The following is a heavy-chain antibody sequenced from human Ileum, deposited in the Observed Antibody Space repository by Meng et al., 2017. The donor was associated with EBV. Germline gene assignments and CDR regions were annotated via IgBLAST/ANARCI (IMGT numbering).Heavy chain of an antibody. CDR1: GYTFTNYG. D-gene: IGHD1-26*01. CDR2: INAYNGDT. V-gene: IGHV1-18*01. CDR3: ARVEVGITSGDY. J-gene: IGHJ4*02. Sequence: QAQLVQSGGEVQKPXXXXKXSCKASGYTFTNYGITWVRQAPGQGLEWMGWINAYNGDTNYAQTLQGRVTMTTDTSTSTAYMELRSLRSDDTAVYYCARVEVGITSGDYWGQGTLVTVSS.